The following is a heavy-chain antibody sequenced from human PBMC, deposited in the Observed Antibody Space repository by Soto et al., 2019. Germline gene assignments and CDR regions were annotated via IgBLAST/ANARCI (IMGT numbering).Heavy chain of an antibody. J-gene: IGHJ6*04. CDR2: IKQDGSEK. D-gene: IGHD2-2*01. V-gene: IGHV3-7*01. Sequence: EVQLVESGGGLVQPGGSLRLSCAASGFTFSSYWMSWVRQAPGKGLEWVANIKQDGSEKYYVDSVKGRFTTSRDNAKNSRYLQMNSLRAEDTAVYYCAREDIVVVPAAKEMDVWGKGTTVTVSS. CDR3: AREDIVVVPAAKEMDV. CDR1: GFTFSSYW.